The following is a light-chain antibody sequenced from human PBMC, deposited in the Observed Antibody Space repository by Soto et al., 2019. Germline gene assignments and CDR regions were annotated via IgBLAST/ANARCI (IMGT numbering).Light chain of an antibody. CDR2: WAS. CDR1: QSVLYSSNNKNY. CDR3: QQYYTTPLT. Sequence: DIVMTQSPDSLAVSLGERATINYKSSQSVLYSSNNKNYLAWYQQKSGQPPKLLIYWASTRESGVPDRFSGSGSGTDFTLTISSLQAEDVAVYFCQQYYTTPLTFAGGTKVEIK. V-gene: IGKV4-1*01. J-gene: IGKJ4*01.